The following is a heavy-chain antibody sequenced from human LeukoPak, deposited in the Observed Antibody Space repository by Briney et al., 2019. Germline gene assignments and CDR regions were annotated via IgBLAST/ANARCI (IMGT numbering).Heavy chain of an antibody. D-gene: IGHD3-10*01. V-gene: IGHV3-23*01. CDR2: ISGSGGST. J-gene: IGHJ4*02. CDR1: GFTFSSYA. CDR3: ATDLSWFGGSLATFGY. Sequence: QTGGSLRLSCAASGFTFSSYAMSWVRQAPGEGLEWVSAISGSGGSTYYADSVKGLFTISRDNSKTTMYLQMNSLRAEDTAVYYCATDLSWFGGSLATFGYWGQGTVATVSS.